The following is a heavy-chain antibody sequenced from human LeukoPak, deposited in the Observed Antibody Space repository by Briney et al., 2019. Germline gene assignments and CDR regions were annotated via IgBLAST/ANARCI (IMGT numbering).Heavy chain of an antibody. J-gene: IGHJ3*02. V-gene: IGHV1-69*13. CDR1: GGTFSSYA. CDR3: ARLWATYGDYEDDAFDI. D-gene: IGHD4-17*01. CDR2: IIPIFGTA. Sequence: ASVKVSCTASGGTFSSYAISWVRQAPGQGLEWMGGIIPIFGTANYAQKFQGRVTITADESTSTAYMELSSLRSEDTAVYYCARLWATYGDYEDDAFDIWGQGTMVTVSS.